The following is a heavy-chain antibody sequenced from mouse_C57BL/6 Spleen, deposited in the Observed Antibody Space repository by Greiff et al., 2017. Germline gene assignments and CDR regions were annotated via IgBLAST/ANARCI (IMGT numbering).Heavy chain of an antibody. V-gene: IGHV14-2*01. J-gene: IGHJ3*01. CDR2: FDPEDGEI. Sequence: VQLQQSGAELVKPGASVKLSCTASGFNIKDYYMHWVKQRIEQGLEWIGRFDPEDGEIKYAPKFQGKATITADTSSNTANLQISSLTSVDTAVYYCASHYGFAYWGQGTLVTVSA. D-gene: IGHD1-1*01. CDR3: ASHYGFAY. CDR1: GFNIKDYY.